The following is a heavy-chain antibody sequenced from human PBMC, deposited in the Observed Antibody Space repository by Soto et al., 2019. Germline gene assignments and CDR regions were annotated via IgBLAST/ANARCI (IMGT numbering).Heavy chain of an antibody. CDR2: INQDGSQK. V-gene: IGHV3-7*03. J-gene: IGHJ4*02. D-gene: IGHD2-2*02. CDR3: ARIYCSSSSCYIDF. CDR1: GYTLSNYW. Sequence: GGSLRLSCAASGYTLSNYWMSWVRQAPGKGLEWVANINQDGSQKFYLDSVEGRFTISRDNARNSLYLQMNSLRAEDTAIYYCARIYCSSSSCYIDFWGQGILVTVSS.